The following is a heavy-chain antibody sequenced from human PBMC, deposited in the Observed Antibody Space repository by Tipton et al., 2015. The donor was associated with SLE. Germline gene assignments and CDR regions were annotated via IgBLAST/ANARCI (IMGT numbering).Heavy chain of an antibody. D-gene: IGHD3-16*01. CDR2: IYHSGYT. CDR1: GGVISEYY. J-gene: IGHJ4*02. CDR3: ARGEREVDY. V-gene: IGHV4-38-2*02. Sequence: TLSLTCTVSGGVISEYYWGWIRQPPGKGLEWIASIYHSGYTYYNPSLKSRVTISVDTSKNQFSLKLHSVTAADTAVYYCARGEREVDYWGQGTLVTVSS.